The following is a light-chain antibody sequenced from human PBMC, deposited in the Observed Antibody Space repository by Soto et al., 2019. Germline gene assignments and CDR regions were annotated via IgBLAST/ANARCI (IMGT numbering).Light chain of an antibody. J-gene: IGKJ1*01. CDR2: GAS. CDR1: QSISSKS. V-gene: IGKV3-20*01. Sequence: EVVLTQSPGTLSLSPGERATLSCRASQSISSKSLAWYQQKLGQAPRLLIYGASSRATDIPDRFSGSGSGTDFTLTISSLQAEDVAVYYCHQYYTTPRTFGHGTKVEIK. CDR3: HQYYTTPRT.